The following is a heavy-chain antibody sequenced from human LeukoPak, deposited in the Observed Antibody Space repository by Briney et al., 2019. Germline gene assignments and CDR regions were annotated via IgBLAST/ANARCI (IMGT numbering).Heavy chain of an antibody. D-gene: IGHD3-22*01. CDR3: ARAPDYYDSSGYYYEGAFDI. Sequence: ASVKVSCKASGYTFTSYGISWVRQATGQGLEWMRWMNPNSGNTGYAQKFQGRVTMTRNTSISTAYMELSSLRSEDTAVYYCARAPDYYDSSGYYYEGAFDILGQGTMVTVSS. CDR1: GYTFTSYG. J-gene: IGHJ3*02. CDR2: MNPNSGNT. V-gene: IGHV1-8*01.